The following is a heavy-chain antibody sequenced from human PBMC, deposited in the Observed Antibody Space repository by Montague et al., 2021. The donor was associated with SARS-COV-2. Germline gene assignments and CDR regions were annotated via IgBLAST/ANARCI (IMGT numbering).Heavy chain of an antibody. V-gene: IGHV4-34*01. CDR2: IHHGGST. Sequence: SETLSLTCAVHGGSFSTYSWNWIRQPPGKGLEWIGEIHHGGSTNYNPFLKSRVTISADTSKNQFSLKLTSVAAADTAVYYCARLGDGVVPSPILGVGPYYSYYYMDVWGKGTRSPSP. CDR1: GGSFSTYS. D-gene: IGHD3-10*01. J-gene: IGHJ6*03. CDR3: ARLGDGVVPSPILGVGPYYSYYYMDV.